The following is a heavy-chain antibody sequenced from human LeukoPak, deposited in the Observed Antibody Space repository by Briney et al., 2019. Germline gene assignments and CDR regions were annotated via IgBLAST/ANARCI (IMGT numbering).Heavy chain of an antibody. CDR2: ISSSGSTI. V-gene: IGHV3-48*03. Sequence: GGSLRLSCAASGFTFSSYEMNWVRQAPGKGLEWVSYISSSGSTIYYADSAKGRFTISRDHAKNSLYLQMNSLRAEDTAVYYCARDPLQLWSFDYWGQGTLVTVSS. J-gene: IGHJ4*02. D-gene: IGHD5-18*01. CDR1: GFTFSSYE. CDR3: ARDPLQLWSFDY.